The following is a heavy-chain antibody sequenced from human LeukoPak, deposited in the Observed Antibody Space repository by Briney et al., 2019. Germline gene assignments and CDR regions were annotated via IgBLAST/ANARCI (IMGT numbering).Heavy chain of an antibody. V-gene: IGHV1-2*04. D-gene: IGHD4-17*01. CDR1: GYTFTGYY. Sequence: ASVKVSCKASGYTFTGYYMHWVRQAPGQGLEWMGWINPNSGGTNYAQKFQGWVTMTRDTSISTAYMELSRLRSDDTAVYYCARSDYGDYPNWFDPWGQGTPVTVSS. J-gene: IGHJ5*02. CDR2: INPNSGGT. CDR3: ARSDYGDYPNWFDP.